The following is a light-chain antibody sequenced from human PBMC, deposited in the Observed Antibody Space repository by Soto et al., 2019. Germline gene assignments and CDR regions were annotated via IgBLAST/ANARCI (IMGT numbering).Light chain of an antibody. CDR3: LQDNSHPYT. CDR2: AAS. CDR1: QVIRND. J-gene: IGKJ2*01. Sequence: IPMTQSPSSLSASVGDRVTITCRASQVIRNDLGWYQHKPGKAPKLLIYAASSLQSGVPSRFSGSGSGTDFTLTISSLQTEDFATYYCLQDNSHPYTFGQGTKLEIK. V-gene: IGKV1-6*01.